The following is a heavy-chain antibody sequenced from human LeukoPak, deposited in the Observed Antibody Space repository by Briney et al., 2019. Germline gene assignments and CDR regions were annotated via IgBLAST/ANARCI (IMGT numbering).Heavy chain of an antibody. CDR2: IYHSGSA. CDR1: GGPFDSHY. CDR3: ARGVAVGGTTHFDP. J-gene: IGHJ5*02. D-gene: IGHD6-13*01. V-gene: IGHV4-59*08. Sequence: SETLSLTCTVSGGPFDSHYWTWIRQPPGKGLEWTAFIYHSGSAVYSPSLRSRVTMSVDRSKRQFSLNLSSVTAADTAVYYCARGVAVGGTTHFDPRGQGTLVTVSS.